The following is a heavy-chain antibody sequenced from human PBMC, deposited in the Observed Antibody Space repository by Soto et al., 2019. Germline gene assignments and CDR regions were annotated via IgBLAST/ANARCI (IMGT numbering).Heavy chain of an antibody. J-gene: IGHJ3*01. V-gene: IGHV3-74*01. CDR3: ARGDKGGFDL. Sequence: EVQLVESEGGLVQRGGSLRLSCAASGFTFNYYWMHWVRQAPGQGLVWVSHIHSDGSSTTYADSVKGRFTISRDNAKNTLYLKMNSMRAEDTAVYYCARGDKGGFDLGGEGTTVTVSS. CDR1: GFTFNYYW. CDR2: IHSDGSST. D-gene: IGHD2-21*02.